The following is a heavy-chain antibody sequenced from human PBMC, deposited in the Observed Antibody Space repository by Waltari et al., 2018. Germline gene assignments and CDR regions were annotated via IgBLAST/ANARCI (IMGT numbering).Heavy chain of an antibody. CDR3: ARHITFSYDFFAMDV. Sequence: QVQLQESGPGLVKPSETLSLTCTVSSCSISRYYWSWIRQPPGKGREWIGNIFDSGNTNYNPSLKSRVTISLDTSKNQISLKLNSVTAADTAVYYCARHITFSYDFFAMDVWGQGTTVIVSS. V-gene: IGHV4-59*08. D-gene: IGHD3-16*01. CDR1: SCSISRYY. CDR2: IFDSGNT. J-gene: IGHJ6*02.